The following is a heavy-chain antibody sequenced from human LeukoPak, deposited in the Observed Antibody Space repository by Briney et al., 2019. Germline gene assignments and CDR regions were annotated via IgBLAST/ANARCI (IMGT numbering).Heavy chain of an antibody. J-gene: IGHJ4*02. Sequence: SSETLSLTCTVSGGSISSYYWSWIRQPPGKGLEWIGYIYYSGSTNYNPSLKSRVTISVDTSKNQFSLKLSSVTAADTAVYYCARGFYGSGSQFDYWGQGTLVTVSS. CDR3: ARGFYGSGSQFDY. CDR1: GGSISSYY. V-gene: IGHV4-59*12. CDR2: IYYSGST. D-gene: IGHD3-10*01.